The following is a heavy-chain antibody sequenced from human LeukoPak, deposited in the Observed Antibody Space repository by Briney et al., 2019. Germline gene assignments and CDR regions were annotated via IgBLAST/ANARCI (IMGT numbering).Heavy chain of an antibody. CDR3: ARGMGSDYYYYYGMDV. V-gene: IGHV1-69*04. CDR2: IIPILGIA. D-gene: IGHD3-16*01. CDR1: GGTFSSYA. J-gene: IGHJ6*02. Sequence: SVKVSCKASGGTFSSYAISWVRQAPGQGLEWLGRIIPILGIANYAQKFQGRVTITADKSTSTAYMELSSLRSEDTAVYYCARGMGSDYYYYYGMDVWGRGTTVTVSS.